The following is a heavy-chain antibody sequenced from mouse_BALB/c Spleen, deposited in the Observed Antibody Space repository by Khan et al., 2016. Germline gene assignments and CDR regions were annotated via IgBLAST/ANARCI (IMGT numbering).Heavy chain of an antibody. CDR3: ALDGSWFAY. J-gene: IGHJ3*01. CDR1: GFNIKDYY. CDR2: IDPENGNT. D-gene: IGHD2-3*01. V-gene: IGHV14-1*02. Sequence: VQLKESGAELVRPGALVKLSCKASGFNIKDYYMHWVKQRPEQGLEWIGWIDPENGNTKYDPKFQGKASITADTSSNTAYLQLSSLTSEDTAVYYCALDGSWFAYWGQGTLVTVSA.